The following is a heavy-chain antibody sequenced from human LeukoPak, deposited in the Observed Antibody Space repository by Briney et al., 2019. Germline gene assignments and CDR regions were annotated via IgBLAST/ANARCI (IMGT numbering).Heavy chain of an antibody. CDR3: ARGGGDYAYYYYYYYMDV. D-gene: IGHD2-21*02. J-gene: IGHJ6*03. V-gene: IGHV1-18*01. CDR2: ISAYNGNT. Sequence: ASVKVSCKASGYTFTSYGISWVRQAPGQGLEWMGWISAYNGNTNYAQKLQGRVTMTTDISTSTAYMELRSLRSDDTAVYYCARGGGDYAYYYYYYYMDVWGKGTTVTVSS. CDR1: GYTFTSYG.